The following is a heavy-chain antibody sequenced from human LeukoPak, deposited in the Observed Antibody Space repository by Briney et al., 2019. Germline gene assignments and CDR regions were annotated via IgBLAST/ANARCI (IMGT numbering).Heavy chain of an antibody. CDR3: ARGRLLLVLDY. D-gene: IGHD6-6*01. Sequence: GGSLRLSCAASGFTFDDYFMTWIRQAPGKGLEWVSYITGSDNTIYYADSVKGRFTISRDDATNSLNLQMNSLRVEDTAVYFCARGRLLLVLDYWGQGTLVTVSS. V-gene: IGHV3-11*04. CDR2: ITGSDNTI. CDR1: GFTFDDYF. J-gene: IGHJ4*02.